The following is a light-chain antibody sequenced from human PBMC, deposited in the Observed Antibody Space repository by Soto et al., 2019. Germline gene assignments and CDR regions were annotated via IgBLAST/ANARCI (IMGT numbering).Light chain of an antibody. J-gene: IGLJ2*01. Sequence: QSVLTQPPSVSGAPGQRVTISCTGSSSNIGAGYDVHWYQHLPGTAPKLLIYDNSNRPSGVPDRFSGSKSGTSASLAITGLQAEDEADYYCQSYDSSMDVVFGGGTKLTVL. CDR1: SSNIGAGYD. V-gene: IGLV1-40*01. CDR3: QSYDSSMDVV. CDR2: DNS.